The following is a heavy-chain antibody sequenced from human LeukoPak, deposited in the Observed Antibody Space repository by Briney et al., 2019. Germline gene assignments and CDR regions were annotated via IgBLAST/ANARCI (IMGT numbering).Heavy chain of an antibody. D-gene: IGHD4-11*01. J-gene: IGHJ3*02. CDR2: IWNDGSNK. CDR3: ARGTGHDYLDAFDI. Sequence: GGSLRLSCAASRFTLSSYGMHWVRQAPGKGLEWVAVIWNDGSNKYYADSVKGGFTISRENKKDTLYMKMERLRAEDTAVYYCARGTGHDYLDAFDIWGQGTMVTVSS. V-gene: IGHV3-33*01. CDR1: RFTLSSYG.